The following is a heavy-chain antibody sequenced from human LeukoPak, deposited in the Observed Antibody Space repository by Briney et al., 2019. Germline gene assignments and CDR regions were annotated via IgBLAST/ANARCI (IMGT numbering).Heavy chain of an antibody. CDR2: IDTSSSTK. V-gene: IGHV3-48*01. J-gene: IGHJ4*02. Sequence: GGSLRLSCAASGFSFSSSGMNWVRQAPGKGLQWISYIDTSSSTKNYADSVKGRFTISRDNAKNSLYLQMSSLRAEDTAVYYCARDSPYDYWGQGTLVTVPS. CDR1: GFSFSSSG. CDR3: ARDSPYDY.